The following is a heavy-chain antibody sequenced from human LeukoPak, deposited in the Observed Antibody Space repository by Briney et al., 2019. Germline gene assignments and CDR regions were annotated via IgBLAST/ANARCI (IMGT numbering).Heavy chain of an antibody. J-gene: IGHJ4*02. V-gene: IGHV4-34*01. CDR2: INHSGST. D-gene: IGHD5-12*01. CDR1: GGSFSGYY. CDR3: ARGLGRGYSGSPVGY. Sequence: PPETLSLTCAVYGGSFSGYYWSWIRQPPGKGLEWIGEINHSGSTNYNPSLKSRVTISVDTSKNQFSLKLSSVTAADTAVYYCARGLGRGYSGSPVGYWGQGTLVTVSS.